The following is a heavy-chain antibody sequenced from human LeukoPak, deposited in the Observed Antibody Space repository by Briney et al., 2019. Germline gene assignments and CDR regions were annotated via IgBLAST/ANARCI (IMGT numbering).Heavy chain of an antibody. CDR2: INYIGTT. CDR1: GGSISTYY. CDR3: ARAFYYGSEEGMDV. Sequence: SSETLSLTCTVSGGSISTYYWSWIRQPPGKGLEWIGYINYIGTTNYNPFLKSRATISVDTSKNQFSLKLSSVTAADTAVYYCARAFYYGSEEGMDVWGQGTTVTVSS. D-gene: IGHD3-10*01. J-gene: IGHJ6*02. V-gene: IGHV4-59*08.